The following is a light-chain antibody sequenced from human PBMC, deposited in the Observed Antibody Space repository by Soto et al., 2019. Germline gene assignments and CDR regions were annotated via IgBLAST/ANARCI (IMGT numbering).Light chain of an antibody. J-gene: IGKJ1*01. Sequence: DIKMTQSPSTLSASVGDRVTITCRASQSISSWLAWYQQKPGKAPKLLIYDASSLESGVPSRFSGSGSGTEFTLTISSLQPDDFATYHCQQYNSYPWTFVQGTKVDIK. CDR3: QQYNSYPWT. CDR2: DAS. V-gene: IGKV1-5*01. CDR1: QSISSW.